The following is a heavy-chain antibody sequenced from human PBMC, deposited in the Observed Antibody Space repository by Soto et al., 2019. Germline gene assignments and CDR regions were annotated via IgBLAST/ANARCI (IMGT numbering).Heavy chain of an antibody. Sequence: GGSLRLSCAASGFTFSSYAMHWVRQAPGKGLEWVAVISYDGSNKYYADSVKGRFTISRDNSKNTLYLQMNSLRAEDTAVYYCARDSHLFGGLSDYYGMDVWGQGTTVTVSS. D-gene: IGHD3-10*02. V-gene: IGHV3-30-3*01. J-gene: IGHJ6*02. CDR2: ISYDGSNK. CDR3: ARDSHLFGGLSDYYGMDV. CDR1: GFTFSSYA.